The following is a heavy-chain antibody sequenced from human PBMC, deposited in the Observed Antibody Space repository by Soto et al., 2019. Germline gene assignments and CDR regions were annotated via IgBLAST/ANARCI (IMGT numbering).Heavy chain of an antibody. J-gene: IGHJ6*02. CDR2: ISAYNGNT. CDR1: GYTFTSYG. V-gene: IGHV1-18*01. Sequence: QVRLVQSGAEVKKPGASVKVSCKASGYTFTSYGISWVRQAPGQGLEWMGWISAYNGNTNYAQKLQGRVTMTTDTSTSTAYMELRSLRSDDTAVYYCARDGFSTSCYSLLYYGMDVWGQGTTVTVSS. D-gene: IGHD2-2*01. CDR3: ARDGFSTSCYSLLYYGMDV.